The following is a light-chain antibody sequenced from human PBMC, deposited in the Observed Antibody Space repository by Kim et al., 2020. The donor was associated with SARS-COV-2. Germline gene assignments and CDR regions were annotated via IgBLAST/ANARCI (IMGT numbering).Light chain of an antibody. CDR2: GAS. J-gene: IGKJ4*01. CDR3: LQDHSYPLT. V-gene: IGKV1-6*01. Sequence: ASVGERVTITCRASQDIRNDLGWYQQKSGTAPKLLIYGASSSHSGVPSRFSGSGSGTDFTLTISSLQPEDFATYYCLQDHSYPLTFGGGTKVDIK. CDR1: QDIRND.